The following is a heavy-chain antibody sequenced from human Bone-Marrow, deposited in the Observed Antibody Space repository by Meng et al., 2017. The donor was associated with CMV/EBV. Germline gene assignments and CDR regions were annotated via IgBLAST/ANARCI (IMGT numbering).Heavy chain of an antibody. CDR1: RFTFSNYW. CDR3: AKDLITIFGVVIMGGGMEV. D-gene: IGHD3-3*01. V-gene: IGHV3-7*03. CDR2: IKEDGREK. Sequence: GESLKISCAASRFTFSNYWMSWGRQAPGKGLEWVANIKEDGREKYYVDSVKGRFTISRDNAKNSLYLPMNSLRAEDTALYYCAKDLITIFGVVIMGGGMEVWGQGNTVKVAS. J-gene: IGHJ6*02.